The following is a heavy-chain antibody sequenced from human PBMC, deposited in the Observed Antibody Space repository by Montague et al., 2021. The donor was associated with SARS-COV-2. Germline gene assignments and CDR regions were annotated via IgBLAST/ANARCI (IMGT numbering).Heavy chain of an antibody. CDR3: ASSSTGWWGGPFDS. J-gene: IGHJ4*02. Sequence: YNSGYSYSNPSLRSRVTISIDTSNNHFSLRLRSVTAADTAVYYCASSSTGWWGGPFDSWGQGILV. CDR2: YNSGYS. D-gene: IGHD6-19*01. V-gene: IGHV4-39*02.